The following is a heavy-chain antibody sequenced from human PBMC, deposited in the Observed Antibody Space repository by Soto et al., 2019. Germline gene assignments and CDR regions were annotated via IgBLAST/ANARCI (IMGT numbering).Heavy chain of an antibody. CDR3: ARTMVRGVMTSQHYYYMDV. CDR1: GFTFSDYY. J-gene: IGHJ6*03. D-gene: IGHD3-10*01. V-gene: IGHV3-11*01. CDR2: ISSSGSTI. Sequence: QVQLVESGGGLVKPGGSLRLSCAASGFTFSDYYMSWIRQAPGKGLEWGSYISSSGSTIYYADSVKGRFTISRDNAKNTLYLQMNSLRAEDTAVYYCARTMVRGVMTSQHYYYMDVWGKGTTVTVSS.